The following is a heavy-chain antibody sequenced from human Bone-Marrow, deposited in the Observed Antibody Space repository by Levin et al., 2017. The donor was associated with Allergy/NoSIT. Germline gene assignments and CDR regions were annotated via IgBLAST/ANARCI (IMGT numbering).Heavy chain of an antibody. Sequence: GESLKISCKASGYSFSTFWIGWVRQLPGKRPEWMGLIFPSDSDTRVSPAFRGQIIMSVAKSINPANLQWSSMNGADGAMYYCARRDSDGSNSFDYWGQGTLVTVSA. CDR2: IFPSDSDT. V-gene: IGHV5-51*01. CDR1: GYSFSTFW. D-gene: IGHD4-23*01. J-gene: IGHJ4*02. CDR3: ARRDSDGSNSFDY.